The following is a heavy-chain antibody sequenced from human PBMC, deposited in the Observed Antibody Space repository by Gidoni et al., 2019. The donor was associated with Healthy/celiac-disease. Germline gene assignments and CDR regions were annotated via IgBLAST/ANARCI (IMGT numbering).Heavy chain of an antibody. CDR1: GGSISSSSYY. D-gene: IGHD2-15*01. Sequence: QLQLQESGPGLVKPSETLFLTCTVSGGSISSSSYYWGWIRQPPGKGLEWIGSIYYSGSTYYNPSLKSRVTISVDTSKNQFSLKLSSVTAADTAVYYCARHVGGAATPHFDPWGQGTLVTVSS. CDR2: IYYSGST. CDR3: ARHVGGAATPHFDP. J-gene: IGHJ5*02. V-gene: IGHV4-39*01.